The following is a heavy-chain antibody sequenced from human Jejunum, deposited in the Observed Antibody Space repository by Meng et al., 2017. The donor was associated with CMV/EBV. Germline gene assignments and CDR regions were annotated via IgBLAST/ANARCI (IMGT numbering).Heavy chain of an antibody. V-gene: IGHV4-59*11. J-gene: IGHJ4*02. D-gene: IGHD1-1*01. Sequence: SGDSIRSHYWGWIRQPPGKGLEWMGYVYYSGSATYSPSLRSRITISVDTSKNQVSLNLRSVTAADTAMYFCARGIGHASNNSHDYWGQGTRVTVSS. CDR1: GDSIRSHY. CDR3: ARGIGHASNNSHDY. CDR2: VYYSGSA.